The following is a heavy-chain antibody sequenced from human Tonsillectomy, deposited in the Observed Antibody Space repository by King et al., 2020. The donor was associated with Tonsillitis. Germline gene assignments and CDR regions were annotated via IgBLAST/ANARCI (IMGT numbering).Heavy chain of an antibody. CDR1: GGSFSGYY. J-gene: IGHJ6*02. CDR3: ARNRWRDSGLRRYYYYGMDV. Sequence: VQLQQWGAGLLKPSETLSLTCAVYGGSFSGYYWSCIRQPPGKGLEWIGEINHSGSTNYNPSLKSRVTIAVDTSKNQFSLKLTSVTAADTAAYYCARNRWRDSGLRRYYYYGMDVWGQGTTVTVSS. V-gene: IGHV4-34*01. D-gene: IGHD5-24*01. CDR2: INHSGST.